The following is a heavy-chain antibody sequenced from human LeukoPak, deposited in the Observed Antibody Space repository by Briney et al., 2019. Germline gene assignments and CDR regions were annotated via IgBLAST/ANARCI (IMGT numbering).Heavy chain of an antibody. D-gene: IGHD3-10*01. Sequence: SETLSLTCTGSGDSISSYYWSWIRQSPGKGLEWIGSIYYSGSTYYNPSLKSRVTISVDTSKNQFSLKLNSVTATDTAVYYCARHYGPWGQGTLVTVSS. CDR1: GDSISSYY. V-gene: IGHV4-59*08. CDR3: ARHYGP. CDR2: IYYSGST. J-gene: IGHJ4*02.